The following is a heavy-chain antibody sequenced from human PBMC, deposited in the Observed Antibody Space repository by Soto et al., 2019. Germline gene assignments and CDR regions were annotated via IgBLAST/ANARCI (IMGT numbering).Heavy chain of an antibody. J-gene: IGHJ4*02. CDR3: AKSTSIYDILTGYTPKLYFDY. D-gene: IGHD3-9*01. CDR2: ISGSGGST. CDR1: GFTFSSYA. V-gene: IGHV3-23*01. Sequence: GGSLRLSCAASGFTFSSYAMSWVRQAPGKGLEWVSAISGSGGSTYYADSVKGRFTISRDNSKNTLYLQMNSLRAEDTAVYYCAKSTSIYDILTGYTPKLYFDYWGQGTLVTVSS.